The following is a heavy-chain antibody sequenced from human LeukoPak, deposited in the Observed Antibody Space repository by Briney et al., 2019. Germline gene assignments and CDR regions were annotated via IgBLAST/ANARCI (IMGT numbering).Heavy chain of an antibody. CDR1: GFTFSSYW. Sequence: GGSLRLSCAASGFTFSSYWMHWVRQAPGKGLVWVSRINSDGSSTSYADSVKGRFTISRDNSKNTLYLQMNSLRAEDTAVYYCAKSVSTGYSSSWYYDYWGQGTLVTVSS. CDR2: INSDGSST. J-gene: IGHJ4*02. CDR3: AKSVSTGYSSSWYYDY. D-gene: IGHD6-13*01. V-gene: IGHV3-74*01.